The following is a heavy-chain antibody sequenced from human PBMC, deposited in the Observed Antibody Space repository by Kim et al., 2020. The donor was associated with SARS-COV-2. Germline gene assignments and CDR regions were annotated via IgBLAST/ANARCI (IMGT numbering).Heavy chain of an antibody. J-gene: IGHJ4*02. Sequence: SETLSLTCAVSCGSFSGYYWSWIRQPPGKGLEWIGEINHSGSTNYNPSLKSRVTISVDTSKNQFSLKLSSVTAADTAVYYCASRPVAEKDYYDSSGYPGYWGQGTLVTVSS. V-gene: IGHV4-34*01. CDR1: CGSFSGYY. CDR3: ASRPVAEKDYYDSSGYPGY. D-gene: IGHD3-22*01. CDR2: INHSGST.